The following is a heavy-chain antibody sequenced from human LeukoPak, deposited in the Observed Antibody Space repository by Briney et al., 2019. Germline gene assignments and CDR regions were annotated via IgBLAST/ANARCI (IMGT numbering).Heavy chain of an antibody. CDR2: IYPVDSDT. V-gene: IGHV5-51*01. J-gene: IGHJ6*02. CDR1: GYSFTTYW. CDR3: ATSAVSPHYGMDV. Sequence: GESLKIYCKGSGYSFTTYWIGWVRQMPGKGLEWMGIIYPVDSDTRYSPSFQGQVTISAGKSISTAYLQWSSLKASDTAMYYCATSAVSPHYGMDVWGQGTTVTVSS. D-gene: IGHD2-2*01.